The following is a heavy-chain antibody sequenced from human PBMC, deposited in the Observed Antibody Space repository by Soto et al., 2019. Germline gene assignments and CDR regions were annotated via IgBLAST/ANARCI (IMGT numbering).Heavy chain of an antibody. Sequence: PGGSLRLSCAASGFTFSSYGMHWVRQAPGKGLEWVAVIWYDGSNKYYADSVKGRFTISRDNSKNTLYLQMNSLRAEDTAVYYCAREGYSSGWLPNWFDPWGQGTLVTVSS. CDR1: GFTFSSYG. CDR2: IWYDGSNK. V-gene: IGHV3-33*01. D-gene: IGHD6-19*01. CDR3: AREGYSSGWLPNWFDP. J-gene: IGHJ5*02.